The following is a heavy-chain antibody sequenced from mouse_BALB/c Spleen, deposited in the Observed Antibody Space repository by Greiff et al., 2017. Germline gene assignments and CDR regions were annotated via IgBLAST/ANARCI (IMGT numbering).Heavy chain of an antibody. Sequence: VQLKESGGDLVKPGGSLKLSCAASGFTFSSYGMSWVRQTPDKRLEWVATISSGGSYTYYPDSVKGRFTISRDNAKNTLYLQMSSLKSEDTAMYYCARQGLGDYFDYWGQGTTLTVSS. V-gene: IGHV5-6*01. CDR2: ISSGGSYT. D-gene: IGHD3-3*01. J-gene: IGHJ2*01. CDR3: ARQGLGDYFDY. CDR1: GFTFSSYG.